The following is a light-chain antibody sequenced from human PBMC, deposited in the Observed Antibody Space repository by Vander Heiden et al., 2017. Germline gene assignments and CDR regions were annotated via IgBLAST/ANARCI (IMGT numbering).Light chain of an antibody. CDR2: DVS. J-gene: IGLJ2*01. CDR1: SRDVGGYNY. V-gene: IGLV2-14*03. CDR3: TSYTSRTTWV. Sequence: QSALTQPASVSGSPGQSITISCTGPSRDVGGYNYVSWYQQHPGKAPKVMIYDVSNRPSGVSNRFAGSKSGNTASLTISGLQAEDEADYYCTSYTSRTTWVFGGGTKLTVL.